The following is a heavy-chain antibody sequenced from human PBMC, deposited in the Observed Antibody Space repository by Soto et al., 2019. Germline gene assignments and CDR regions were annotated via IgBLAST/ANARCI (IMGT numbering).Heavy chain of an antibody. CDR1: GFTFSSYT. CDR2: ISSNRSCI. J-gene: IGHJ6*02. Sequence: GGSLRLSCAASGFTFSSYTMNWVRQAPGKGLECVSSISSNRSCIYYANSVKGRFTISRDNSKNTLYLQMGSLRAEDMAVYYCARDWDYDSSGILYYYYGMDVWGQGTTVTVSS. CDR3: ARDWDYDSSGILYYYYGMDV. D-gene: IGHD3-22*01. V-gene: IGHV3-64*01.